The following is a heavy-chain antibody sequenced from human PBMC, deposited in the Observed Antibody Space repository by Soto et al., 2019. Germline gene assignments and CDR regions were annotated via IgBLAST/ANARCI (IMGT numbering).Heavy chain of an antibody. Sequence: SETLSLTCTVSGGSISSGGYYWSWIRQHPGKGLEWIGYIYYSGSTYYNPSLKSRVTISVDTSKNQFSLKLSSVTAADTAVYYCARLSPMYYYGSGSYYWFDPWGQGTLVTVSS. V-gene: IGHV4-31*03. CDR2: IYYSGST. J-gene: IGHJ5*02. CDR3: ARLSPMYYYGSGSYYWFDP. D-gene: IGHD3-10*01. CDR1: GGSISSGGYY.